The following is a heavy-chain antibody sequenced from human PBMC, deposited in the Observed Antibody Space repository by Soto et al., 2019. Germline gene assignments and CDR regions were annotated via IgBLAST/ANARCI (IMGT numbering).Heavy chain of an antibody. Sequence: SETLSLTCTVSGGSISSSSYYWGWIRQPPGKGLEWIGSIYYSGSTYYNPSLKSRVTISVDTSKNQFSLKLSSVTAADTAVYYCARTPLGYCSGGSCYSGNHDAFDIWGQGTMVTVSS. J-gene: IGHJ3*02. CDR3: ARTPLGYCSGGSCYSGNHDAFDI. CDR1: GGSISSSSYY. V-gene: IGHV4-39*01. CDR2: IYYSGST. D-gene: IGHD2-15*01.